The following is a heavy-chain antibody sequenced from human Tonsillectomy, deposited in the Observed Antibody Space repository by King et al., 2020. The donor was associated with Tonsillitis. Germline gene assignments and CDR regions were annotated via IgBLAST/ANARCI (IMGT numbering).Heavy chain of an antibody. Sequence: QLQESGPGLVKPSQTLSLTCTVSGGSISSVLHYWRWIRQRPGKGLEWIGYIYYSGSTFYNPSLKSRVTISVDTSKNQFSLKLSSVTAADTAVYYCAKDTQLERLSYYGMDVWGQGTTVTVSS. V-gene: IGHV4-31*03. CDR3: AKDTQLERLSYYGMDV. D-gene: IGHD1-1*01. CDR2: IYYSGST. CDR1: GGSISSVLHY. J-gene: IGHJ6*02.